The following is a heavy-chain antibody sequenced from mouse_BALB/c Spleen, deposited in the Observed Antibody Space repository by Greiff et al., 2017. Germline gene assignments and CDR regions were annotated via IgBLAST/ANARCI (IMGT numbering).Heavy chain of an antibody. CDR2: IYPGDGDT. CDR1: GYTFTSYW. V-gene: IGHV1-87*01. D-gene: IGHD2-13*01. CDR3: ARWGLRYAMDY. J-gene: IGHJ4*01. Sequence: VQLQQSGAELARPGASVKLSCKASGYTFTSYWMQWVKQRPGQGLEWIGAIYPGDGDTRYTQKFKGKATLTADKSSSTAYMQLSSLASEDSAVYYCARWGLRYAMDYWGQGTSVTVSS.